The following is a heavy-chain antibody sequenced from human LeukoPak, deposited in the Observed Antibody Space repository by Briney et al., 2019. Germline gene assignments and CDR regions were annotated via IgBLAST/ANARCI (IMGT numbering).Heavy chain of an antibody. CDR2: IYTGGST. CDR1: GGSISSGSYY. Sequence: PSQTLSLTCTVSGGSISSGSYYWSRIRQPAGKGLEWIGRIYTGGSTNYNPSLKSRVTISVDTSKNQFSLKLSSVTAADTAVYYCARDYDFWSGYNRWFDPWGQGTLVTVSS. V-gene: IGHV4-61*02. D-gene: IGHD3-3*01. J-gene: IGHJ5*02. CDR3: ARDYDFWSGYNRWFDP.